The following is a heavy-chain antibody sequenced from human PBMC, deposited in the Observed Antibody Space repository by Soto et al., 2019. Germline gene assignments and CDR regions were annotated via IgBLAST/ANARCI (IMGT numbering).Heavy chain of an antibody. J-gene: IGHJ5*02. CDR2: ISHSGST. CDR3: ARVPSP. Sequence: QLQLQESGSGLVTPSQTLSRTCAVSGGSISSGGYSWRWVRQPPGKGLEWIGYISHSGSTYYNPSLKSRVTISGDRSKNQFALKLSSVTAADTAVYYCARVPSPWGQGTLVTVSS. V-gene: IGHV4-30-2*01. CDR1: GGSISSGGYS.